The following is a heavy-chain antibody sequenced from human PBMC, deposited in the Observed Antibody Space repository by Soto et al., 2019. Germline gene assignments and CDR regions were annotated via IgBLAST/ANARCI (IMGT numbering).Heavy chain of an antibody. Sequence: GASVKVSCKASGGTFSSYAISWVRQAPGQGLEWMGGIIPIFGTANYAQKFQGRVTITRDTSASTAYMELSSLRSEDTAVYYCARSIVVVTALDYWGQGTLVTVS. CDR1: GGTFSSYA. J-gene: IGHJ4*02. D-gene: IGHD2-21*02. V-gene: IGHV1-69*05. CDR2: IIPIFGTA. CDR3: ARSIVVVTALDY.